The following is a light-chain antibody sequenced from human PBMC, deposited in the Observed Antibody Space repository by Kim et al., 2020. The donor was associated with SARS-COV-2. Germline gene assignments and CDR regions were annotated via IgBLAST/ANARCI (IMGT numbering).Light chain of an antibody. J-gene: IGKJ5*01. CDR3: QKSDCSPFT. V-gene: IGKV1-27*01. Sequence: DIQMTQSPSSLSASVGDRVTITCRASQGMGKHLAWYQQKPGKAPNLLIHSESALQSGVPSLFSSRGSGTDFTLTISSLHPEDVATYYCQKSDCSPFTFGQGTRLEIK. CDR1: QGMGKH. CDR2: SES.